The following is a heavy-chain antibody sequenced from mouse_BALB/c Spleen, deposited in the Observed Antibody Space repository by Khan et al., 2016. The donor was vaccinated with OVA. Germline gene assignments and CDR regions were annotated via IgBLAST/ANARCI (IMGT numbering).Heavy chain of an antibody. CDR2: INPSNGGT. V-gene: IGHV1S81*02. CDR1: GYTLTSYY. CDR3: LNSGYGSFAY. Sequence: QVQLQQSGAELVKPGASVKLSCKASGYTLTSYYLNWVKQRPGQGLECIGEINPSNGGTNFNEKIKSKATLTVDKYASSAYMRLRSLTSEDSAVYYCLNSGYGSFAYWGQGTLVTVSA. D-gene: IGHD2-2*01. J-gene: IGHJ3*01.